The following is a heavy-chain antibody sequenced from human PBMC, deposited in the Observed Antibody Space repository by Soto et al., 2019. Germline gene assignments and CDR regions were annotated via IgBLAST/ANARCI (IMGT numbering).Heavy chain of an antibody. D-gene: IGHD5-18*01. V-gene: IGHV4-34*01. CDR3: ARRPRIQLWLRY. CDR1: GGSFSGYY. CDR2: INHSGST. Sequence: QVQLQQWGAGLLKPSETLSLTRAVYGGSFSGYYWSWIRQPPGKGLEWIGEINHSGSTNYNPSLKSRVTISVDTSKNQFSLKLSSVTAADTAVYYCARRPRIQLWLRYWGQGTLVTVSS. J-gene: IGHJ4*02.